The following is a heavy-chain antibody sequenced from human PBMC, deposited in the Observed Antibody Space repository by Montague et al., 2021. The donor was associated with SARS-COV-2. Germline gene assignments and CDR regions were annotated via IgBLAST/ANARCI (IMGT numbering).Heavy chain of an antibody. V-gene: IGHV4-34*01. D-gene: IGHD4-17*01. CDR2: INHSGST. CDR1: GGSFSGYY. Sequence: SETLSLTCAVYGGSFSGYYLNWIRQPSGKGLEWIGEINHSGSTNYNPSLKSRVTIAVDTSKNQVSLKLTSVIAADTAVFYCARSTVTNSPFGFSNKLRSRYNGMDVWGQGTTVTVSS. J-gene: IGHJ6*02. CDR3: ARSTVTNSPFGFSNKLRSRYNGMDV.